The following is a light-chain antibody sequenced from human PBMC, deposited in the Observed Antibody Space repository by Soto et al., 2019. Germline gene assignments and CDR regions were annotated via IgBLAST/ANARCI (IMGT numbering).Light chain of an antibody. CDR3: QQYYSTPRT. CDR1: QSVLDRSNNKNR. CDR2: WAS. V-gene: IGKV4-1*01. J-gene: IGKJ1*01. Sequence: DIVMTQSPESLPVSLGERATINCKSSQSVLDRSNNKNRLAWYQQKPGQPPKLLIYWASTRESGVPDRFSGSGSGTDFTLTISSLQAEDVAVYYCQQYYSTPRTFGQGTKVDVK.